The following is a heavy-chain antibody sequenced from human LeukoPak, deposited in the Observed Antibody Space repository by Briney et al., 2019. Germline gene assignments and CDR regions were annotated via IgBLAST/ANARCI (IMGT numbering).Heavy chain of an antibody. D-gene: IGHD1-1*01. Sequence: PGGSLRLSCAASGFTFSSYSMNWVRQAPGKGLEWVSSISSSSSYIYYADSVKGRFTISRDNAKNSLYLQMNSLRAEDTAVYYCAREVWNGPPLDYWGQGTLVTVSS. CDR1: GFTFSSYS. CDR3: AREVWNGPPLDY. V-gene: IGHV3-21*01. J-gene: IGHJ4*02. CDR2: ISSSSSYI.